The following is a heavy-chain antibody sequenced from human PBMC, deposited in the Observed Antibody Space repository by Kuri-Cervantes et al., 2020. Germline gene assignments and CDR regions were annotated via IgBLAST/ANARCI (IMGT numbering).Heavy chain of an antibody. V-gene: IGHV3-74*01. CDR2: INSDGSST. CDR3: AKGTTTSIAARLGYYYYMGV. J-gene: IGHJ6*03. Sequence: GGSLRLSCAASGFTFSSYWMHWVRQAPGKGLVWVSRINSDGSSTSYADSVKGRFTISRDNAKNTLYLQMNSLRAEDTAVYYCAKGTTTSIAARLGYYYYMGVWGKGTTVTVSS. CDR1: GFTFSSYW. D-gene: IGHD6-6*01.